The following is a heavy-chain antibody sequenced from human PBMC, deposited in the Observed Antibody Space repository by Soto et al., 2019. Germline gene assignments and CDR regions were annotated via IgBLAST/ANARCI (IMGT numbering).Heavy chain of an antibody. V-gene: IGHV1-18*01. CDR3: ARGVVGDCGSTSCYGMNAFDI. Sequence: ASVKVSCKASGYTFTSYGISWVRQAPGQGLEWMGWISAYNGNTNYAQKLQGRVTMTTDTSTSTAYMELRSLRSDDTAVYYCARGVVGDCGSTSCYGMNAFDIWGQGTMVTVSS. D-gene: IGHD2-2*01. J-gene: IGHJ3*02. CDR2: ISAYNGNT. CDR1: GYTFTSYG.